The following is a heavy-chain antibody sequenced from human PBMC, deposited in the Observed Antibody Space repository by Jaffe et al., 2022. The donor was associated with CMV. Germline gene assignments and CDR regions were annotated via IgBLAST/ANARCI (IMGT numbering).Heavy chain of an antibody. CDR3: ARHDYYGSGSYLSPRGAFDI. D-gene: IGHD3-10*01. CDR2: IYYSGST. V-gene: IGHV4-39*01. CDR1: GGSISSSSYY. Sequence: QLQLQESGPGLVKPSETLSLTCTVSGGSISSSSYYWGWIRQPPGKGLEWIGSIYYSGSTYYNPSLKSRVTISVDTSKNQFSLKLSSVTAADTAVYYCARHDYYGSGSYLSPRGAFDIWGQGTMVTVSS. J-gene: IGHJ3*02.